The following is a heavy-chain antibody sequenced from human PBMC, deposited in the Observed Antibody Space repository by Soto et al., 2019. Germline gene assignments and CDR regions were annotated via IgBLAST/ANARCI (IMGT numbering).Heavy chain of an antibody. J-gene: IGHJ6*02. CDR1: GFTFSSYG. CDR2: ISYDGSNK. D-gene: IGHD6-6*01. Sequence: QVQLVESGGGVVQPGRSLRLSCAASGFTFSSYGMHWVRQAPGKGLEWVAVISYDGSNKYYADSVKGRVTISRDNSKNTLYLQMTSLRAEDTAVYYCAKRAARQDYYGMDVWGQGTTVTVSS. V-gene: IGHV3-30*18. CDR3: AKRAARQDYYGMDV.